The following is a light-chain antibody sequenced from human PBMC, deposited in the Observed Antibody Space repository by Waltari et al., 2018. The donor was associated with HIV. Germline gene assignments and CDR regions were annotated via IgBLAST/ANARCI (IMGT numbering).Light chain of an antibody. CDR3: QSYDSSLSGYV. CDR2: GNN. V-gene: IGLV1-40*01. J-gene: IGLJ1*01. Sequence: QSVLTQPPSVSGAPGQRVTIPCTGSSSNIGAGYDVHWYQQLPGTAPKPLIYGNNNRPSGVPDRCSGSKSGTSASLAVTGLQAEDEADYYCQSYDSSLSGYVFGTGTKVTVL. CDR1: SSNIGAGYD.